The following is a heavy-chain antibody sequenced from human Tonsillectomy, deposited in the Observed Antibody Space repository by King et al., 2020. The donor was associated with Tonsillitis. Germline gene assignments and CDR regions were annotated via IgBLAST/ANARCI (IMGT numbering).Heavy chain of an antibody. V-gene: IGHV4-39*07. Sequence: LQLQESGPGLVKPSETLSLTCTVSGGSISSSSYYWGWIRQPPGKGLEWIGSIYYSGSTYYNPSLKSRVTISVDTSKNQFSLKLSSVTAADTAVYYCASHQWGLLEEAPNSNDYWGQGTLVTVSS. CDR1: GGSISSSSYY. J-gene: IGHJ4*02. CDR2: IYYSGST. CDR3: ASHQWGLLEEAPNSNDY. D-gene: IGHD1-26*01.